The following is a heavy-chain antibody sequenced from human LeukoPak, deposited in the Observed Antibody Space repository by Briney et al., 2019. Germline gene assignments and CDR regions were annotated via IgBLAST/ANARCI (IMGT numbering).Heavy chain of an antibody. CDR1: GFTFSNCW. CDR2: IIPDGSAK. V-gene: IGHV3-7*01. J-gene: IGHJ4*02. Sequence: GGSLRLSCAASGFTFSNCWMSWVRQAPGKGLEWVASIIPDGSAKFYVDSVKGRFTISRDNSKNTLYLQMNSLRAEDTAVYYCARDFYYYDSSGYHGPFDYWGQGTLVTVSS. CDR3: ARDFYYYDSSGYHGPFDY. D-gene: IGHD3-22*01.